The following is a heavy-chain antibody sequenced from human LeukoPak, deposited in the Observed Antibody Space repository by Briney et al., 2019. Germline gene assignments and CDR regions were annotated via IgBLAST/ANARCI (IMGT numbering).Heavy chain of an antibody. Sequence: SETLSLTCAVYGGFFSGYYWSWVRQPPGKGLEWSGEVNHSGSTNYNPSLKSRVTISVDTSKHKFSLKLSSVTAADTAVYYCARDPLASYCSSTSCYGGYWGQGTLVTVS. CDR1: GGFFSGYY. V-gene: IGHV4-34*01. J-gene: IGHJ4*02. CDR2: VNHSGST. CDR3: ARDPLASYCSSTSCYGGY. D-gene: IGHD2-2*01.